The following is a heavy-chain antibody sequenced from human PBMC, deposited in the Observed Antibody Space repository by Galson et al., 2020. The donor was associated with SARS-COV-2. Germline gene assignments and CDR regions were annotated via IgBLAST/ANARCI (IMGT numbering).Heavy chain of an antibody. Sequence: SVKVSCKASGGTFSSYAISWVRQAPGQGLEWMGGIIPIFGTANYAQKFQGRVTITADESTSTAYMELSSLRSEDTAVYYCARVDCSGGSCYSSLSTYYYYGMDVWGQGTTVTVSS. CDR1: GGTFSSYA. D-gene: IGHD2-15*01. CDR3: ARVDCSGGSCYSSLSTYYYYGMDV. V-gene: IGHV1-69*13. CDR2: IIPIFGTA. J-gene: IGHJ6*02.